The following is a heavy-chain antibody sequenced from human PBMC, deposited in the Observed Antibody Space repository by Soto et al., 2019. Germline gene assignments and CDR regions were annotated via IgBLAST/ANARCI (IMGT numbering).Heavy chain of an antibody. CDR3: AREAPGYYDFGSGSQSAGGWDV. J-gene: IGHJ6*02. V-gene: IGHV1-2*02. Sequence: ASVKVSCKASGYTFTGYYMHWVRQAPGQGLEWMGWINPNSGGTNYAQKFQGRVTMTRDTSISTAYMELSRLRSDDTAVNYSAREAPGYYDFGSGSQSAGGWDVWGQGTTV. D-gene: IGHD3-3*01. CDR2: INPNSGGT. CDR1: GYTFTGYY.